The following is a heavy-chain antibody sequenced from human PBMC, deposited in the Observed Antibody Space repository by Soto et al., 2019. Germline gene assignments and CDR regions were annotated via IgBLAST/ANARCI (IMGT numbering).Heavy chain of an antibody. V-gene: IGHV3-21*01. D-gene: IGHD5-18*01. J-gene: IGHJ4*02. Sequence: GGSLRLSCAASGLTFSTYGMNWVRQAPGKGLGWVSSISSSRSYIYYADSVKGRFTISRDNSKNTLYLQMNSLRAEDTAVYYCARASRDGYSYYFDYWGQGTLVAVSS. CDR3: ARASRDGYSYYFDY. CDR1: GLTFSTYG. CDR2: ISSSRSYI.